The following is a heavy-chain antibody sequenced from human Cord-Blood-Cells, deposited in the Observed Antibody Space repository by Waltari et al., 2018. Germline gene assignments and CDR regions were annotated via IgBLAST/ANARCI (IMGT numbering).Heavy chain of an antibody. CDR3: ARGWRITMVRGVYYYGMDV. CDR2: IIPIFGTA. V-gene: IGHV1-69*01. D-gene: IGHD3-10*01. Sequence: QVQLVQSGAEVKKPGSSVKVSCKASGGTFSSYAISWGRQAPGQGLEWMGGIIPIFGTANYAQKFQGRVTITADESTSTAYMELSSLRSEDTAVYYCARGWRITMVRGVYYYGMDVWGQGTTVTVSS. CDR1: GGTFSSYA. J-gene: IGHJ6*02.